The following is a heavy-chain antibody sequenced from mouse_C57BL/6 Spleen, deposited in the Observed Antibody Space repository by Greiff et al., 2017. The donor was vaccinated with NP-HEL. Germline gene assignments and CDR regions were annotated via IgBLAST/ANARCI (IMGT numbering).Heavy chain of an antibody. V-gene: IGHV1-47*01. J-gene: IGHJ1*03. Sequence: QVQLKQSGAELVKPGASVKMSCKASGYTFTTYPIEWMKQNHGKSLEWIGNFHPYNDDTKYNEKFKGKATLTVEKSSSTVYLELSRLTSDDSAVYYCARGRYYGSSPYWYFDVWGTGTTVTVSS. CDR1: GYTFTTYP. D-gene: IGHD1-1*01. CDR2: FHPYNDDT. CDR3: ARGRYYGSSPYWYFDV.